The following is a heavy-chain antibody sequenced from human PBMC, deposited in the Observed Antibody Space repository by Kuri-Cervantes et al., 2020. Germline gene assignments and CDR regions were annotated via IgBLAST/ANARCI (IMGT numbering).Heavy chain of an antibody. Sequence: SQTLSLTCAASEFTFSNYWMSWVRQAPGKGLEWIGSIYYSGSTYYNPSLKSRVTISVDTSKNQFSLKLSSVTAADTAVYYCARHTFYGAYFDDWGPGILVTVSS. V-gene: IGHV4-39*01. CDR1: EFTFSNYW. J-gene: IGHJ4*02. D-gene: IGHD4-17*01. CDR2: IYYSGST. CDR3: ARHTFYGAYFDD.